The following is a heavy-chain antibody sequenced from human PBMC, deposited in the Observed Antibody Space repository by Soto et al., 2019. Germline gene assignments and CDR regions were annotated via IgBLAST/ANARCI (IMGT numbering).Heavy chain of an antibody. Sequence: LRLSCPASGFTFSSYGMHWVRQAPGKGLEWVAVIWYDGSNKYYADSVKGRFTISRDNSKNTLYLQMNSLRAEDTAVYYCARRQQVGIVGASQQVYYYYGMDVWGQGTTVTVSS. CDR3: ARRQQVGIVGASQQVYYYYGMDV. D-gene: IGHD1-26*01. CDR1: GFTFSSYG. V-gene: IGHV3-33*01. CDR2: IWYDGSNK. J-gene: IGHJ6*02.